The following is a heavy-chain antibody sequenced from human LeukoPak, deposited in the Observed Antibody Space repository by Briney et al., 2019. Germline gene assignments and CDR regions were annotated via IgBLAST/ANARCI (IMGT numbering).Heavy chain of an antibody. CDR3: ARQYNTGWPYFDY. V-gene: IGHV4-39*01. D-gene: IGHD6-19*01. J-gene: IGHJ4*02. CDR2: IYYSGRT. CDR1: GGSISSTIYY. Sequence: SETLSLTCTVSGGSISSTIYYWGWIRQPPGKGLEWIGSIYYSGRTYYNPSLKSRVTMSVDTSKNQFSLKLSSVTAADTAVYFCARQYNTGWPYFDYWGQGTLVTVSS.